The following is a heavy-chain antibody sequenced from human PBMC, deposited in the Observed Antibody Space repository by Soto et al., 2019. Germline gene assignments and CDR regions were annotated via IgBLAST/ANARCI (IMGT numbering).Heavy chain of an antibody. V-gene: IGHV1-3*01. CDR1: GYTFTSYV. Sequence: QVQLVQSGAEVKKPGASVKVSCKASGYTFTSYVMHWVRQAPGQRLEWMGWINAGNGNTKYSQNFQGRVTITRDTSASTAYMELSSLRSEDTAVYYWARDRGARAFDIWGQGTMVTVSS. CDR2: INAGNGNT. J-gene: IGHJ3*02. CDR3: ARDRGARAFDI. D-gene: IGHD3-10*01.